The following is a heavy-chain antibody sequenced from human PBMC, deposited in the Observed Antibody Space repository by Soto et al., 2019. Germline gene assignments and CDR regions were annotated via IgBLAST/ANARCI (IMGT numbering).Heavy chain of an antibody. V-gene: IGHV4-4*07. Sequence: QVQLQESGPGLVKPSETLSLICTVSGGSISDFYWSWIRQPAGKGLEWIGRIHTSGSTNINPSLEGRVSLSVDTSRNQLSLTLTSVTAADTAAYYCARPQYFGEDGAFNIWGQGTVVTVSS. CDR3: ARPQYFGEDGAFNI. D-gene: IGHD3-10*01. J-gene: IGHJ3*02. CDR1: GGSISDFY. CDR2: IHTSGST.